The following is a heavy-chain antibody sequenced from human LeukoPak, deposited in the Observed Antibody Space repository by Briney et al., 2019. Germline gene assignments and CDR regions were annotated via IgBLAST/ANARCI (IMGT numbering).Heavy chain of an antibody. D-gene: IGHD6-13*01. Sequence: PGGSLRLSCAASGITFSNAWMSWVRRAPGKGLEWVGRIKSKTDGGTTDYAAPVKGRFTISRDDSKNTVYLQMNSLKTEDTAVYYCTTVRGSSWQYFQHWGQGTLVTVSS. J-gene: IGHJ1*01. CDR1: GITFSNAW. V-gene: IGHV3-15*01. CDR3: TTVRGSSWQYFQH. CDR2: IKSKTDGGTT.